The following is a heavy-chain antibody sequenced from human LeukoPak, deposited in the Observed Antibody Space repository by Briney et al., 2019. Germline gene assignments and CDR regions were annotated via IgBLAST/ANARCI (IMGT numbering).Heavy chain of an antibody. CDR2: INPNSGNT. CDR1: GHTFTGYY. V-gene: IGHV1-8*03. J-gene: IGHJ6*03. D-gene: IGHD4-23*01. CDR3: ARDGKDANYYYYYMDV. Sequence: ASVKVSCKASGHTFTGYYMHWVRQAPGQGLEWMGWINPNSGNTGYAQKFQGRVTITRNTSISTAYMELSSLRSEDTAVYYCARDGKDANYYYYYMDVWGKGTTVTVSS.